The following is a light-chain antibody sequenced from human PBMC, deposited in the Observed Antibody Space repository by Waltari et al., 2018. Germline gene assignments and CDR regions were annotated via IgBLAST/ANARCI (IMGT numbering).Light chain of an antibody. CDR2: EVT. V-gene: IGLV2-8*01. J-gene: IGLJ1*01. CDR1: NSDVGAYNY. Sequence: QSVLTQPPSATGSPGQSVTISCTGTNSDVGAYNYVSWYQQHHGKVPKLLIYEVTKRPSGGPDRFSGSKSGNTASLTVSGLQADDEADYYCSSYAHNNHFVFGTGTKVTVL. CDR3: SSYAHNNHFV.